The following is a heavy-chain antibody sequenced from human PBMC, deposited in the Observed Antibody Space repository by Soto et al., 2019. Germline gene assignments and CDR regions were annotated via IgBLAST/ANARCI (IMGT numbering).Heavy chain of an antibody. CDR2: ISGSGGST. V-gene: IGHV3-23*01. J-gene: IGHJ4*02. CDR1: GFTFSSYA. Sequence: PGGSLRLSCAASGFTFSSYAMIWVRQAPGKGLEWVSAISGSGGSTYYADSVKGRFTISRDNSKNTLYLQMNSLRAEDTAVYYCAKELYDSSGYYIFDYWGQGTLVTVSS. CDR3: AKELYDSSGYYIFDY. D-gene: IGHD3-22*01.